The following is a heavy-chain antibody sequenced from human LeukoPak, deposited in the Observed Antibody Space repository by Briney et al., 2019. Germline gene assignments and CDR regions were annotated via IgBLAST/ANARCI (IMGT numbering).Heavy chain of an antibody. D-gene: IGHD6-13*01. CDR1: GFTVSSNY. CDR2: IYSGGST. J-gene: IGHJ4*02. CDR3: ARDLRRGSAASGVDY. V-gene: IGHV3-66*01. Sequence: GGSLRLSCAASGFTVSSNYMSWVRQAPGKGLEWVSVIYSGGSTYYADSVKGRFTISRDNSKNTLYLQMNSLRAEDTAVYYCARDLRRGSAASGVDYWGQGTLVTVSS.